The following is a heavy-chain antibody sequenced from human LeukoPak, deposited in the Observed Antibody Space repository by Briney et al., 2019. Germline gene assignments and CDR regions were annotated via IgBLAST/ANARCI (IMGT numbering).Heavy chain of an antibody. CDR3: ARSGWAPGHYDY. CDR2: INPSSGVT. CDR1: GYTFTTYY. D-gene: IGHD6-13*01. V-gene: IGHV1-2*02. J-gene: IGHJ4*02. Sequence: ASVKVSCKASGYTFTTYYMHWVRQAPGQGLEWVAWINPSSGVTNYAQKFQGRVTMTRDTSITTAYMELNSLTSDDTAVYYCARSGWAPGHYDYWGQGTLVTVSS.